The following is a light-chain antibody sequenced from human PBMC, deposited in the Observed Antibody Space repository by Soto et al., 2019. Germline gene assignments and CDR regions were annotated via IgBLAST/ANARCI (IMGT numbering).Light chain of an antibody. J-gene: IGKJ5*01. V-gene: IGKV1-39*01. CDR1: QSISRN. CDR3: QQSDSIPIT. CDR2: GAT. Sequence: DIHMTQSRSSLSASVGYRVTITCRASQSISRNLNWYQQKPGKAPNLLMYGATNLQSGVPSRFSGSGSGTDFTLAISSLQREDFAIYYCQQSDSIPITFGQGTRLEI.